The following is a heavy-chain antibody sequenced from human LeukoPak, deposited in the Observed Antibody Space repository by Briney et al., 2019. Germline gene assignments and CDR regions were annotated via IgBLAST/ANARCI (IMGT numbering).Heavy chain of an antibody. CDR1: GGSISSLY. D-gene: IGHD6-19*01. J-gene: IGHJ4*02. Sequence: PSETLSLTCSVSGGSISSLYWSWIRQPPGKGLEWIGYIYYTGSTNYNPSLKSRVTMFVDMSKNQFSLRLSSVTAADTAVYYCARTIAVAGLSDYFDYWGQGTLVTVSS. V-gene: IGHV4-59*08. CDR2: IYYTGST. CDR3: ARTIAVAGLSDYFDY.